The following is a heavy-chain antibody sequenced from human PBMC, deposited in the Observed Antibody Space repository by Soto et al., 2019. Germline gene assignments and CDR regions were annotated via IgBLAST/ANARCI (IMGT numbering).Heavy chain of an antibody. D-gene: IGHD5-18*01. CDR2: IDPSDSYT. CDR1: GYSFTSYW. V-gene: IGHV5-10-1*01. Sequence: PGESLKISCKGSGYSFTSYWITWGRQMPGKGLEWMGRIDPSDSYTNYSPSFQGHVTIAADKSISTAYLQWSSLKASDTAMYYCARHDVDTPVARNWFDPCGQGPPVTVSS. J-gene: IGHJ5*02. CDR3: ARHDVDTPVARNWFDP.